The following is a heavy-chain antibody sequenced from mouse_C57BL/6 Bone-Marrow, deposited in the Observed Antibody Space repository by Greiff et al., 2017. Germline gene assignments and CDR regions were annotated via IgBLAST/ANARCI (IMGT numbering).Heavy chain of an antibody. CDR2: IDPETGGT. D-gene: IGHD1-1*01. CDR1: GYTFTDYE. Sequence: QVQLQQSGAELVRPGASVTLSCKASGYTFTDYEMHWVKQTPVHGLEWIGAIDPETGGTAYNQKFKGKAILTADKSSSTAYMELRSLTSEDSAVYYCTRSTTVVVPYAMDYGGQGTSVTVSS. V-gene: IGHV1-15*01. J-gene: IGHJ4*01. CDR3: TRSTTVVVPYAMDY.